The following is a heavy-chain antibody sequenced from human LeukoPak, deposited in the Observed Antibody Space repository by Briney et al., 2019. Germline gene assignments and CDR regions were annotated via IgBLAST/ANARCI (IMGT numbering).Heavy chain of an antibody. D-gene: IGHD3-10*01. CDR1: GGSISSYY. J-gene: IGHJ4*02. CDR3: ARERVAVGYFDY. V-gene: IGHV4-59*01. CDR2: IYYSGST. Sequence: SETLSLTCTVSGGSISSYYWSWIRQPPGKGLEWIGYIYYSGSTNYNPSLKSRVTISVDTSKNQFSLKLSSVTAADTAVYYCARERVAVGYFDYWGQGTLVTVSS.